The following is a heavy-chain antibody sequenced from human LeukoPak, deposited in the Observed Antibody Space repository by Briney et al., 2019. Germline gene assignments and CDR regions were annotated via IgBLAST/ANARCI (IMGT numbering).Heavy chain of an antibody. J-gene: IGHJ5*02. CDR2: IYYSGST. CDR3: ARELVVVVAATDNWFDP. Sequence: PSETLSLTCTVSGGSISSSSYYWGWIRQPPGKGLEWIGSIYYSGSTYYNPSLKSRVTISVDTSKNQFSLKLSSVTAADTAVYYCARELVVVVAATDNWFDPWGQGTLVTVSS. V-gene: IGHV4-39*07. D-gene: IGHD2-15*01. CDR1: GGSISSSSYY.